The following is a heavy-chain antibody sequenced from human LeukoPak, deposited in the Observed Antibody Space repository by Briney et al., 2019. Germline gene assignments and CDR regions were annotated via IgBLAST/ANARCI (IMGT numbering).Heavy chain of an antibody. CDR3: ARARGYNYGYVDY. D-gene: IGHD5-18*01. J-gene: IGHJ4*02. V-gene: IGHV1-8*01. CDR1: GYTFTSYD. CDR2: MSPNSGDT. Sequence: GASVKVSCKASGYTFTSYDINWVRQATGQGLEWMGWMSPNSGDTGYAQNFQGRLNMTRNTSKSTAYMELSSLRSEDTAVYYCARARGYNYGYVDYWGQGTLVTVSS.